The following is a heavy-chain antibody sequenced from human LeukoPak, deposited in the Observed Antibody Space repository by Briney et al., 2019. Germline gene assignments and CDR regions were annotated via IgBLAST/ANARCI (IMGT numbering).Heavy chain of an antibody. CDR1: GYTLTELS. CDR2: FDPEDGET. CDR3: ATASMAWGDYFDY. Sequence: ASVTVSCKVSGYTLTELSMHWVRQAPGKGLEWMGGFDPEDGETIYAQKFQGRVTMTEDTSTDTAYMELSSLRSEDTAVYYCATASMAWGDYFDYWGQGTLVTVSS. D-gene: IGHD3-10*01. J-gene: IGHJ4*02. V-gene: IGHV1-24*01.